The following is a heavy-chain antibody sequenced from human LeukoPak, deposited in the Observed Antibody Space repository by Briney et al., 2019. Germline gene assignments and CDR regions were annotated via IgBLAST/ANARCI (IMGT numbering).Heavy chain of an antibody. V-gene: IGHV3-21*01. CDR2: ISRSSSYI. Sequence: GGSLRLSCAASGSTFSSYSMNWVRQAPGKGLEWVSFISRSSSYIYYADSVKGRFTISRDNAKNSLFLQMHSLRAEDTAVYYCARDSADDSSGYYPFDYWGQGTLVTVSS. D-gene: IGHD3-22*01. CDR1: GSTFSSYS. CDR3: ARDSADDSSGYYPFDY. J-gene: IGHJ4*02.